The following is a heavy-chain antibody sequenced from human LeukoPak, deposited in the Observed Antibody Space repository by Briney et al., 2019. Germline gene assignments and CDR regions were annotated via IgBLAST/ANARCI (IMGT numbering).Heavy chain of an antibody. J-gene: IGHJ4*02. D-gene: IGHD3-22*01. CDR3: ARVPDYYDSSGFNYFDY. CDR1: GYTFTSYG. Sequence: GASVKVSCKASGYTFTSYGISWVRQAPGQGLEWMGRIIPILGIANYAQKFQGRVTITADKSTSTAYMELSSLRSEDTAVYYCARVPDYYDSSGFNYFDYWGQGTLVTVSS. CDR2: IIPILGIA. V-gene: IGHV1-69*04.